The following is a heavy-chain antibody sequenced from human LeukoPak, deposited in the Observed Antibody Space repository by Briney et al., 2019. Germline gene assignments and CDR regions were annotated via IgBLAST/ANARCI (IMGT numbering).Heavy chain of an antibody. Sequence: SETLSLTCAVSGYSISSGYYWGWIRQPPGKGLEWIGSIHHSGSTYYNPSLKSRVTISVDTSKNQSSLKLSSVTAADTAVYYCARRIYCNTTSCYTDYFFDYWGQGTLVTVSS. J-gene: IGHJ4*02. CDR1: GYSISSGYY. CDR2: IHHSGST. CDR3: ARRIYCNTTSCYTDYFFDY. V-gene: IGHV4-38-2*01. D-gene: IGHD2-2*02.